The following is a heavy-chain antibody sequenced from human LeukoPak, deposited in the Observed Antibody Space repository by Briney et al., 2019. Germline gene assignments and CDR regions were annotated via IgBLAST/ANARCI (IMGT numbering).Heavy chain of an antibody. J-gene: IGHJ5*02. V-gene: IGHV4-39*07. CDR1: GGSISSSGSY. CDR2: VYYSGNT. Sequence: TSETLSLTCTVSGGSISSSGSYWGWIRQPPGKGLEWIGSVYYSGNTYNPSLKSRVTISVDTSKNQVSLNLTSVNAADTAIYYCARVMAARREDLNWFDPWGQGTLVTVSS. CDR3: ARVMAARREDLNWFDP. D-gene: IGHD6-6*01.